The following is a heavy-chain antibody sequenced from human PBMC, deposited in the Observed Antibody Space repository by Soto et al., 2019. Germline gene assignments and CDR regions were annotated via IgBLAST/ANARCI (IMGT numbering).Heavy chain of an antibody. D-gene: IGHD2-15*01. J-gene: IGHJ4*02. CDR1: GFTFSSYS. V-gene: IGHV3-48*01. CDR3: ARDPPYCSGGSCYVDY. Sequence: EVQLVESGGGLVQPGGSLRLSCAASGFTFSSYSMNWVRQAPGKGLEWVSYISSSSSTIYYADSVKGRFIISRDNAKNSLYLQMNSRRAEDTAVYYCARDPPYCSGGSCYVDYWGQGTLVTVSS. CDR2: ISSSSSTI.